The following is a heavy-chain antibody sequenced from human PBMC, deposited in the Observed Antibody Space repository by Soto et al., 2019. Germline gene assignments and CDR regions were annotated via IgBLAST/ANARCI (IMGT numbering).Heavy chain of an antibody. D-gene: IGHD3-3*01. V-gene: IGHV4-59*02. CDR3: AKWSDAPFRGFDI. Sequence: QVQLQESGPGLVRYSETLSLTCTVSGASVTDHYWNWIRQPPGKELEWLGFTHYTGHSLYNPSLKSRLTLSVDTSTNQFSLKLTSVTAADTAFYYCAKWSDAPFRGFDIWGQGTKVTVSS. CDR2: THYTGHS. CDR1: GASVTDHY. J-gene: IGHJ3*02.